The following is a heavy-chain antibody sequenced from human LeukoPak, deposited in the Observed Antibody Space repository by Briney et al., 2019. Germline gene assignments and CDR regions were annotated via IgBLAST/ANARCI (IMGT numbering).Heavy chain of an antibody. CDR1: GFTFSNAW. J-gene: IGHJ4*01. Sequence: GGSLRLSCATSGFTFSNAWMSCVRHARGKAREWGGRIKSKSDGGTTDYSTPVKGRFTISTDDSKNMLHLEMNSLKTEYTAVYYCSTDLAAMVRAIDYWGHGTLVTVSS. V-gene: IGHV3-15*01. D-gene: IGHD5-18*01. CDR2: IKSKSDGGTT. CDR3: STDLAAMVRAIDY.